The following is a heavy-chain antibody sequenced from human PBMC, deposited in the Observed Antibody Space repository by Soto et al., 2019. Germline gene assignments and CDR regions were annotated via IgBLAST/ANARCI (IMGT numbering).Heavy chain of an antibody. CDR3: ARDDEGRSDCALGY. V-gene: IGHV3-30-3*01. J-gene: IGHJ4*02. Sequence: QVQLVESGGGVVQPGRSLRLSCVVSGFTLSTDVLHWVRQTPDKGLDWVAFMSRDGTNAYYTDAVKGRFTISRDNSKNTRYPEMNSLRTEDTAVYYCARDDEGRSDCALGYWGKGTHVVVSS. D-gene: IGHD2-21*01. CDR2: MSRDGTNA. CDR1: GFTLSTDV.